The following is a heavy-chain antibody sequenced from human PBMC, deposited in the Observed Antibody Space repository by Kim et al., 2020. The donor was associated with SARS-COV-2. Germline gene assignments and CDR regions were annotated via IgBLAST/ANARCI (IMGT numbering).Heavy chain of an antibody. CDR3: ARGDIVIVPPSNPQQYHYFGLDV. Sequence: SVKVSCKASGGIFSSYSVNWVRQAPGHGLEWMGRIIPISGIVNYAQKFQGRVTISADKFTNTAYMELSSLRSEDRAVYYCARGDIVIVPPSNPQQYHYFGLDVWGQGTTVTVSS. V-gene: IGHV1-69*02. D-gene: IGHD2-2*01. CDR1: GGIFSSYS. J-gene: IGHJ6*02. CDR2: IIPISGIV.